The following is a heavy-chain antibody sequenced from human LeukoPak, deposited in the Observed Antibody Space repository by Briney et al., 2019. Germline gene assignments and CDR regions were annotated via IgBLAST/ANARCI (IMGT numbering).Heavy chain of an antibody. CDR2: INPNSGGT. Sequence: GASVKVSCKASGYTFTVYYMHWVRQAPGQGLEWMGRINPNSGGTNYALKFQGRVTMTRDASISTAYMELSRLRSDDTAVYHCASGGSYSFSGVDYFDYWGQGTLVTVSS. D-gene: IGHD1-26*01. CDR1: GYTFTVYY. V-gene: IGHV1-2*06. CDR3: ASGGSYSFSGVDYFDY. J-gene: IGHJ4*02.